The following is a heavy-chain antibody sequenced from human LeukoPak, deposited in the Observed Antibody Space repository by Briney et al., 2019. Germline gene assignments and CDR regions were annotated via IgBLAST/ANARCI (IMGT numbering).Heavy chain of an antibody. D-gene: IGHD1-26*01. V-gene: IGHV1-24*01. CDR2: FDPEDGET. J-gene: IGHJ4*02. CDR3: ATETVQWELLAY. Sequence: GSVKGSCKVSGYTLTELSIHWVRQAPGKGLWGMGGFDPEDGETIYAQKFQGRVTMTEDTSTDTAYMELSSLRSEDTAVYYCATETVQWELLAYWGQGTLVTVSS. CDR1: GYTLTELS.